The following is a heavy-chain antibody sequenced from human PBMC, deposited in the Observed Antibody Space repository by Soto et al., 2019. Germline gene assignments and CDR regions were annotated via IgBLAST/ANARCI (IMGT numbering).Heavy chain of an antibody. J-gene: IGHJ6*02. CDR2: ISGTTGYT. CDR1: GFIFSDYY. D-gene: IGHD6-13*01. CDR3: ARQNPNSDAMDV. Sequence: QVQLVESGGGLVKPGGSLRLSCAASGFIFSDYYMSWIRQAPGKGLEWVSYISGTTGYTNYADSVKGRFTLSRDNAKKSLSLQMNSLSAEDTAVYYCARQNPNSDAMDVWGQGTTVTVSS. V-gene: IGHV3-11*06.